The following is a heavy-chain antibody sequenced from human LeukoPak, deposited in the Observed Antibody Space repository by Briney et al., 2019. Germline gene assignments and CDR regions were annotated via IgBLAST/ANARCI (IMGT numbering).Heavy chain of an antibody. V-gene: IGHV1-24*01. CDR2: FDPEDGET. Sequence: ASVKVSCKVSGYTLTKLSMHWVRQAPGKGLEWMGGFDPEDGETIYAQRFQGRVTMTRDTSTSTFDMELSSLKSEDTAVYYCARLWSYYDNSGFFEDYWGQGTLVTVSS. CDR3: ARLWSYYDNSGFFEDY. CDR1: GYTLTKLS. J-gene: IGHJ4*02. D-gene: IGHD3-22*01.